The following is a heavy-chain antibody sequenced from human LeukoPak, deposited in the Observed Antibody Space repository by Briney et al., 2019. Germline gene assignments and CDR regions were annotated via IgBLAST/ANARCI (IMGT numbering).Heavy chain of an antibody. J-gene: IGHJ4*02. V-gene: IGHV3-15*01. CDR3: ITGPY. Sequence: GGSLRLSCAASGLTFSNAWLSWVRQAPGKGPEWVGRIKGKPDGGTPDYAAPVKGRFTISTDDSKDTLYLQMSSLKIEDTAVYYRITGPYWGQGTLVTVSS. CDR2: IKGKPDGGTP. CDR1: GLTFSNAW.